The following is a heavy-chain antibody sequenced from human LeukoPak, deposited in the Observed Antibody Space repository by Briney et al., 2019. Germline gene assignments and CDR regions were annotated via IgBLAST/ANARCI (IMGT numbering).Heavy chain of an antibody. D-gene: IGHD3-10*01. V-gene: IGHV1-2*02. CDR1: RYTFTRYY. Sequence: SVKVSCKASRYTFTRYYMHWVRQAPGQGLTWMECGNTNSSGTNYAQEFQGRVTMTRDTSISIASLELGRLRSDDTAVYYGARSKFGEGDWFDPWGQGTVVTVSS. CDR2: GNTNSSGT. J-gene: IGHJ5*02. CDR3: ARSKFGEGDWFDP.